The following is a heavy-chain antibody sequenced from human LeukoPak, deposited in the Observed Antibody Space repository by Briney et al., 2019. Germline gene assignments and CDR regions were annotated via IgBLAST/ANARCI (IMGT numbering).Heavy chain of an antibody. CDR1: GFTFTYAW. V-gene: IGHV3-15*01. J-gene: IGHJ4*02. D-gene: IGHD1-26*01. Sequence: GGSLRLSCAASGFTFTYAWMSWVRQAPGKGLEWVGRIKSETDGGTTAYGSPVKGRFTISRDDSKKTLFLQINTLKTEDTAIYDCTISGSHIDYCGQGTLVTVSS. CDR2: IKSETDGGTT. CDR3: TISGSHIDY.